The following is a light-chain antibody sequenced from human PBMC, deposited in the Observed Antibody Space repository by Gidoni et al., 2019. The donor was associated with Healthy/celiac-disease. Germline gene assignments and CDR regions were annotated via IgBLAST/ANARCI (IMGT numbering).Light chain of an antibody. V-gene: IGKV1-5*01. CDR2: DAS. Sequence: DIQMTQSPSTLSASVGDRVTITCRASQSISSWLAWYQQKPGKAPKLLIYDASSLESGVPSRFSGSGSGTEFTLTISSLQPDDFATYYCQQYNSLRYTFXQXTKLXIK. J-gene: IGKJ2*01. CDR1: QSISSW. CDR3: QQYNSLRYT.